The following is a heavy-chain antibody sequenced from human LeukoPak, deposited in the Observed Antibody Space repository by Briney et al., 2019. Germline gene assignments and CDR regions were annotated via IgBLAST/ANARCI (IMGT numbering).Heavy chain of an antibody. D-gene: IGHD3-9*01. Sequence: GGSLRLSCAASGSTFSTYSMNWVRQAPGKGLEWVSSIGGSSRSMYYADSVKGRFTISRDNARNSLFLQMNSLRAEDTAVYYCARELDEGFDYWGQGTLVTVSS. CDR3: ARELDEGFDY. CDR2: IGGSSRSM. V-gene: IGHV3-21*01. CDR1: GSTFSTYS. J-gene: IGHJ4*02.